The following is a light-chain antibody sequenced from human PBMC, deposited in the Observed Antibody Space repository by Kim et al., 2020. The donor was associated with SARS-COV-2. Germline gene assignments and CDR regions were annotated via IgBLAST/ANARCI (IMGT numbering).Light chain of an antibody. CDR2: AAS. Sequence: ASVGDRVTITCRASQGIRTDLAWYQQKAGKAPKRLIYAASILQSGVPSRFSGSGLGTEFTLTIDSLQSEDFVTYYCLQHDSYPWTFGQGTKVDIK. V-gene: IGKV1-17*01. J-gene: IGKJ1*01. CDR3: LQHDSYPWT. CDR1: QGIRTD.